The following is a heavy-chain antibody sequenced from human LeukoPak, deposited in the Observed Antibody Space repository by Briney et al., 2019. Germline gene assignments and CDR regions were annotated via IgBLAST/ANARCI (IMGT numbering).Heavy chain of an antibody. CDR3: ARGRGYGDYVGAFDI. CDR2: INHSGST. D-gene: IGHD4-17*01. J-gene: IGHJ3*02. V-gene: IGHV4-34*01. CDR1: GGSFSGYY. Sequence: SETLSLTCAVYGGSFSGYYWSWIRQPPGKGLEWIGEINHSGSTNSNPSLKSRVTLSIDTSKNQFSLKRSSVTAADTAVYYCARGRGYGDYVGAFDIWGQETMVTVSS.